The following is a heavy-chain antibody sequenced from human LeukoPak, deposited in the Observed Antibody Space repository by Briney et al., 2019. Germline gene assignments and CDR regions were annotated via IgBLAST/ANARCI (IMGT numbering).Heavy chain of an antibody. CDR2: INPSGGST. Sequence: ASVKVSCKASVYTFTSYYMHWVRQAPGQGLEWMGIINPSGGSTSYAQKFQGRVTMTRDTSTSTVYMELSSLRSEDTAVYYCARALRPHYYDSSGYYYERFDYWGQGTLVTVSS. CDR3: ARALRPHYYDSSGYYYERFDY. D-gene: IGHD3-22*01. V-gene: IGHV1-46*01. J-gene: IGHJ4*02. CDR1: VYTFTSYY.